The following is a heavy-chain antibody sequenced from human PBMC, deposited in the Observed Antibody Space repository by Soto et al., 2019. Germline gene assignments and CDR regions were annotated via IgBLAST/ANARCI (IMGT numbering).Heavy chain of an antibody. J-gene: IGHJ4*02. CDR1: GFTFDDYA. V-gene: IGHV3-9*01. Sequence: DVQLVESGGGLVQPGRSLRLSCAASGFTFDDYAMHWVRQAPGKGLEWVSGISWNSGSIGYADSVKGRFTISRDNAKDSLYLQMNSLRAEDTALYYCAKAPAAVQGYFDYWGQGTLVTVSS. D-gene: IGHD6-25*01. CDR2: ISWNSGSI. CDR3: AKAPAAVQGYFDY.